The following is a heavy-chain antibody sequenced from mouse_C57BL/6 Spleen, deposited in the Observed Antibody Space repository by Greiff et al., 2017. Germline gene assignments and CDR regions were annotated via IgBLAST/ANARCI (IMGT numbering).Heavy chain of an antibody. D-gene: IGHD3-1*01. CDR2: IDPNSGGT. CDR1: GYTFTSYW. Sequence: QVQLKQPGAELVKPGASVKLSCKASGYTFTSYWMHWVKQRPGRGLEWIGRIDPNSGGTKYNEKFKSKATLTVDKPSSTAYMQLSSLTSEDSAVYYCARSGSGDWFAYWGQGTLVTVSA. V-gene: IGHV1-72*01. CDR3: ARSGSGDWFAY. J-gene: IGHJ3*01.